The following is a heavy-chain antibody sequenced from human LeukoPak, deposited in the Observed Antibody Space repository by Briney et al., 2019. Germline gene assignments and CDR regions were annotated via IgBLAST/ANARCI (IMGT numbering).Heavy chain of an antibody. Sequence: PGGSLRLSCAASGFTVSSNYMSWVRQAPGKGLEWVSVIYSGGSTYYADSLKGRFTISRDNSKNTLYLQMNSLRAEDTAVYYCARVRTYYYDSSGYYYGRQLSAYFDYWGQGTLVTVSS. CDR1: GFTVSSNY. CDR3: ARVRTYYYDSSGYYYGRQLSAYFDY. V-gene: IGHV3-66*01. J-gene: IGHJ4*02. D-gene: IGHD3-22*01. CDR2: IYSGGST.